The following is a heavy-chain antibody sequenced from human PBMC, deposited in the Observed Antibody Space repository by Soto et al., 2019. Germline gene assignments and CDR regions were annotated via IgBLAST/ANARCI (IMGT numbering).Heavy chain of an antibody. J-gene: IGHJ4*02. CDR2: IGNSGST. V-gene: IGHV4-39*01. CDR3: VRQHPGTPPSAES. CDR1: GDSLTSDSYY. Sequence: QLQLQESGPGLVKASETLSLTCSVSGDSLTSDSYYWGWIRQPPGKGLVWIASIPYSVSIGNSGSTAYNPSLKSRVSASRHTSKDQFSLRVNSMTAADTAVYYCVRQHPGTPPSAESGGQGTLVTVSS. D-gene: IGHD1-1*01.